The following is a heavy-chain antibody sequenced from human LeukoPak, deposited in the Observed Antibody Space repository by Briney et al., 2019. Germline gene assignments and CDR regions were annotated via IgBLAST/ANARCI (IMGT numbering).Heavy chain of an antibody. CDR3: ASRTVVTPGYYYYYMDV. D-gene: IGHD4-23*01. CDR2: IYHSGST. Sequence: SETLSLTCAVSGYSISSGYYWGWIRQPPGKGLEWIGSIYHSGSTYYNPSLKSRVTISVDTSKHQFSLKPSSVTAADTAVYYCASRTVVTPGYYYYYMDVWRKGTTVTVSS. CDR1: GYSISSGYY. J-gene: IGHJ6*03. V-gene: IGHV4-38-2*01.